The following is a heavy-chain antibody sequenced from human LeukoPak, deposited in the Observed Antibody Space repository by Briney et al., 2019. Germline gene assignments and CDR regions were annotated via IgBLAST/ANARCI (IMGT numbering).Heavy chain of an antibody. CDR2: IKEDGSEE. D-gene: IGHD3-22*01. Sequence: GGSLRLSCAASGFTFSSYWMTGVHQAPGKGLECVANIKEDGSEEYYVDSVKGRFSISRDNAKNSLHLQMNSLRAEDTAVYYCARDWLAGNPYHAFDLWGKGTMVTVSS. CDR1: GFTFSSYW. J-gene: IGHJ3*01. V-gene: IGHV3-7*01. CDR3: ARDWLAGNPYHAFDL.